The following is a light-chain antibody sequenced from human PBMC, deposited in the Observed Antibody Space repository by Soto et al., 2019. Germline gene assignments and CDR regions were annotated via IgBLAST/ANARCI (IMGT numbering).Light chain of an antibody. CDR3: GADPGSGSNFEVV. CDR2: VGTGGIVG. CDR1: SGYSNYK. V-gene: IGLV9-49*01. J-gene: IGLJ2*01. Sequence: QSVLTQPPSASASLGASVTLTCTLSSGYSNYKVDWYQQRPGKGPRFVMRVGTGGIVGSKGDGIPDRFSVLGSGLNRYLTIKNIQEEDESDYHCGADPGSGSNFEVVFGGGTMLTVL.